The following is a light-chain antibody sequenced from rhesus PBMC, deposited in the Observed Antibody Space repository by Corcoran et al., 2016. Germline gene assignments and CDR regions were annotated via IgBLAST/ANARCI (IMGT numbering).Light chain of an antibody. J-gene: IGKJ3*01. V-gene: IGKV1-22*01. CDR1: QNIRSW. Sequence: DIQMTQSPSSLSASVGDTVTITCRASQNIRSWLDWYPQKTGKAPKLLIYKASSLQSGVPSRFSGSGSGTDFTLTISSLQPEDFVTYYCLQYSSSPFTFGPGTKLDIK. CDR3: LQYSSSPFT. CDR2: KAS.